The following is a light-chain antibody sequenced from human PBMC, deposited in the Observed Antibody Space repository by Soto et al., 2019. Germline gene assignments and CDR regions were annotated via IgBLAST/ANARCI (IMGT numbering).Light chain of an antibody. CDR2: GNN. J-gene: IGLJ2*01. CDR3: LSYDSSLSGSRV. V-gene: IGLV1-40*01. Sequence: QPVLTQPPSVSGAPGQRVTISCTGSSSNIGAGYDVHWYQQLPGTAPKLLIYGNNNRPSGGPDRFSGSKSGTSASLAITGLQAEDEADYYCLSYDSSLSGSRVFGGGTKLTVL. CDR1: SSNIGAGYD.